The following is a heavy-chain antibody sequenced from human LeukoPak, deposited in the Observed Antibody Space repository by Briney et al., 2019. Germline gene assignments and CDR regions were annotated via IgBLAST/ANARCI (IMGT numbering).Heavy chain of an antibody. D-gene: IGHD4-17*01. CDR1: GYTFTSYG. V-gene: IGHV1-18*01. CDR3: ARDEYDYGDYGAAGSAPDY. CDR2: ISTYNGNT. Sequence: ASVKVSCKASGYTFTSYGITWVRQAPGQGLEWMGWISTYNGNTNYAQNLQGRVTMTTNTSTTTAYMELRSLRSDDTAMYYCARDEYDYGDYGAAGSAPDYWGQGTLVTVSS. J-gene: IGHJ4*02.